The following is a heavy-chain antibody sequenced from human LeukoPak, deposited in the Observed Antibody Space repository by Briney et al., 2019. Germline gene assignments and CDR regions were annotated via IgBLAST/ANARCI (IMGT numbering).Heavy chain of an antibody. D-gene: IGHD3-22*01. J-gene: IGHJ6*03. CDR1: VGSISSYY. V-gene: IGHV4-59*01. Sequence: SETLSLTCTVSVGSISSYYWSWIRQPPGKGLEWIGDIYYSGSTYYNPSLRSRVTISVDTSKNQFSLKLSSVTAADTAVYYCARSSEGRYYYDSSGFSYYYHYMDVWGKGTTVTISS. CDR2: IYYSGST. CDR3: ARSSEGRYYYDSSGFSYYYHYMDV.